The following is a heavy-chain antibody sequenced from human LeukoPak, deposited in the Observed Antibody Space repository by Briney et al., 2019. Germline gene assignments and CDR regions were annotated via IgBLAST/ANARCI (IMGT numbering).Heavy chain of an antibody. CDR3: ASGRYCSSTSCYPGEGPIQH. J-gene: IGHJ1*01. D-gene: IGHD2-2*01. CDR1: GGSFSGYY. CDR2: INHSGST. V-gene: IGHV4-34*01. Sequence: SETLSLTCAVYGGSFSGYYWSWIRQPPGKGLEWIGEINHSGSTNYNPSLKSRVTISVDTSKSQFSLKLSSVTAADTAVYYCASGRYCSSTSCYPGEGPIQHWGQGTLVTVSS.